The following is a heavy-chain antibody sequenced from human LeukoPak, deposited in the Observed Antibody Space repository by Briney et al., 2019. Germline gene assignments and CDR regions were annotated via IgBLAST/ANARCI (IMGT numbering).Heavy chain of an antibody. CDR3: AKDSGSGAFDY. V-gene: IGHV3-43*01. Sequence: GGSLRPSCAASGFTFDDYPMHWVRQAPGKGLEWVSLISWDSLSTYYADSVKGRFTISRDNSRSSLYLQMNSLRTEDTALYYCAKDSGSGAFDYWGQGTLVTVSS. CDR1: GFTFDDYP. D-gene: IGHD5-12*01. J-gene: IGHJ4*02. CDR2: ISWDSLST.